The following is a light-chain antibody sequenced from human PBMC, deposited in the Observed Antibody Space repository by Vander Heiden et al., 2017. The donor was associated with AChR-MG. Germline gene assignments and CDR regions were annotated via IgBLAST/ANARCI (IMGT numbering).Light chain of an antibody. J-gene: IGKJ4*01. V-gene: IGKV1-33*01. CDR3: QQYDNLPLT. CDR2: DAS. Sequence: IQMTPSPSSLSASVGYRVTITCQASQDISNYLNWYQQKPGKAPKLLIYDASSLETGVPSRFSGSGSGTDFTFTISSLQPEDIATYYCQQYDNLPLTFGGGTKVEIK. CDR1: QDISNY.